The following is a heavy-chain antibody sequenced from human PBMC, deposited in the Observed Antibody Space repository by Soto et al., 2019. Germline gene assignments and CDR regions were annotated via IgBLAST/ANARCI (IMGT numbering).Heavy chain of an antibody. D-gene: IGHD2-2*01. CDR1: GFTFSSYS. V-gene: IGHV5-51*01. J-gene: IGHJ4*02. CDR3: GTWRGSSWFDY. CDR2: IFSSDSSA. Sequence: PGESLKISCKASGFTFSSYSLGWVRHMPGKGLQWMGNIFSSDSSAKYSPSFVGQVTISVDRSINTAYLQWSSLKASDTAIYYFGTWRGSSWFDYWGPGTLVTVSS.